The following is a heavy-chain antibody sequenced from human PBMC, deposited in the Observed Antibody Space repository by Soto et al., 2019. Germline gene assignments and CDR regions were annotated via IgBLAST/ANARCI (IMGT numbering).Heavy chain of an antibody. CDR1: GYSFTSYW. J-gene: IGHJ4*02. Sequence: GESLKLSCKGSGYSFTSYWIGWVRQMPGKGLEWMGIIYPGDSDTRYSPSFQGQVTISADTSKNQFSLKLSSVTAADTAVYYCARSSSSMFLGYDSSGYYYPFDYWGQGTLVTVSS. V-gene: IGHV5-51*01. CDR3: ARSSSSMFLGYDSSGYYYPFDY. D-gene: IGHD3-22*01. CDR2: IYPGDSDT.